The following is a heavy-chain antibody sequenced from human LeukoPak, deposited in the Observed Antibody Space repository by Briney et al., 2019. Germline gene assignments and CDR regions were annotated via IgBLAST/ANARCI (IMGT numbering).Heavy chain of an antibody. D-gene: IGHD2-21*01. CDR3: ARGGSVLATRSFDY. CDR1: GFTVSSDY. J-gene: IGHJ4*02. CDR2: IYSGGST. Sequence: GGALRLSCSASGFTVSSDYMSWVRQAPGKGLEWLSVIYSGGSTYYADSVKGRFTISRDNSKNTVYLQMNSLRVEDTAVYYCARGGSVLATRSFDYWGQGTLVTVSS. V-gene: IGHV3-66*01.